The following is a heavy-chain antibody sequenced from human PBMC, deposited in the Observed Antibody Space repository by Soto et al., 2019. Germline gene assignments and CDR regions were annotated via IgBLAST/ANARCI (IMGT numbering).Heavy chain of an antibody. J-gene: IGHJ6*03. Sequence: EVQLLDSGGGLVQPGGSLRLSCAASGFTFSTYAMTWVRQAPGKGLEWVSTLTPSGGNTYYADSVQGRFTISRDNSMNTLYRKMNSLRAEDTAVYYCAGRYCPNGVCYTNYYYYIDVWGEGTTVTVSS. CDR1: GFTFSTYA. V-gene: IGHV3-23*01. CDR2: LTPSGGNT. CDR3: AGRYCPNGVCYTNYYYYIDV. D-gene: IGHD2-8*01.